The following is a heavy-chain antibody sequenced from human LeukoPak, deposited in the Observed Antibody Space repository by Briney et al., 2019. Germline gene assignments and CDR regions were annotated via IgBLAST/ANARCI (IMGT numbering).Heavy chain of an antibody. D-gene: IGHD2-15*01. Sequence: SVKVSFKASGFTFTSSAMQWVRQARGQRLEWIGWIVVGSGNTNYAQKFQERVTITSDMSTSTAYMELSSLRSEDTAVYYCAAAYHCSGGSCHYYYYYGMDVWGQGTTVTVSS. CDR3: AAAYHCSGGSCHYYYYYGMDV. CDR2: IVVGSGNT. CDR1: GFTFTSSA. J-gene: IGHJ6*02. V-gene: IGHV1-58*02.